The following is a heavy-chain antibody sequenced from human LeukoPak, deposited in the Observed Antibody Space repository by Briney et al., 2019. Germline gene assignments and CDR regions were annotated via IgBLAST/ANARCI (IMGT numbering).Heavy chain of an antibody. V-gene: IGHV6-1*01. J-gene: IGHJ3*02. CDR2: TYYRSKWYN. CDR3: ARDRRSVGATFDAFDI. Sequence: SQTLSLTCAISGDSVSSNSAAWNWIRQSPSRGLEWLGRTYYRSKWYNDYAISVKSRITINPDTSKNQFSLQLNSVTPEDTAVYYCARDRRSVGATFDAFDIWGQGTMVTVSS. D-gene: IGHD1-26*01. CDR1: GDSVSSNSAA.